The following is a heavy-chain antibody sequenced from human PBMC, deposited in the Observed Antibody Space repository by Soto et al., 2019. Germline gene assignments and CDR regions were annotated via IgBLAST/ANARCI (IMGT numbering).Heavy chain of an antibody. V-gene: IGHV1-8*01. Sequence: QVPLVQSGAEVKKPGASVKVSCKASGYTFTSYDINWVRQATGQGLEWMGWMNPNSGNTGYAQKFQGRVTMTRNTSISTAYMELSSLRSEDTAVYYCARALYYDFWSGFYGMDVWGQGTTVTVSS. CDR2: MNPNSGNT. CDR1: GYTFTSYD. J-gene: IGHJ6*02. CDR3: ARALYYDFWSGFYGMDV. D-gene: IGHD3-3*01.